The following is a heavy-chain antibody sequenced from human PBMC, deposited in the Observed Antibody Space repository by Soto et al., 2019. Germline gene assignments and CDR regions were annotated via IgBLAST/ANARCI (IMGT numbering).Heavy chain of an antibody. V-gene: IGHV3-30-3*01. CDR3: ARNTNYDYASLVSDY. CDR1: GFTFSSYA. D-gene: IGHD3-16*01. CDR2: ISYDGSNK. Sequence: LRLSCAASGFTFSSYAMHWVRQAPGKGLEWVAVISYDGSNKYYADSVKGRFTISRDNSKNTLYLQMNSLRAEDTAVYYCARNTNYDYASLVSDYWGQGTLVTVSS. J-gene: IGHJ4*02.